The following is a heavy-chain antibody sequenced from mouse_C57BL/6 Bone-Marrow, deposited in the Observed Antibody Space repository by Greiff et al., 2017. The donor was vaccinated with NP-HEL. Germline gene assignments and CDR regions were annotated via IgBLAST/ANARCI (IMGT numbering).Heavy chain of an antibody. CDR2: IWRGGST. V-gene: IGHV2-2*01. J-gene: IGHJ4*01. Sequence: VKLQESGPGLVQPSQSLSITCTVSGFSLTSYGVHWVRQSPGKGLEWLGVIWRGGSTDYNAAFISRLSISKDNSKSQVFFKMNSLQADDTAIYYCARKGYYGSSPYYAMDYWGQGTSVTVSS. CDR3: ARKGYYGSSPYYAMDY. CDR1: GFSLTSYG. D-gene: IGHD1-1*01.